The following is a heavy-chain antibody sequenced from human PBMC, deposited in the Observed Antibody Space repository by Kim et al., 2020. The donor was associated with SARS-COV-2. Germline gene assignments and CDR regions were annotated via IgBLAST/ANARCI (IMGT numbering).Heavy chain of an antibody. CDR1: GYRFTTYA. D-gene: IGHD3-10*02. V-gene: IGHV7-4-1*02. J-gene: IGHJ4*02. CDR3: ARDSFVRGDSYY. Sequence: ASVKVSCKASGYRFTTYAMNWVRQAPGQGLEWMGWINTNSGNPTYAPGFTGRFVFSLDTPVSTAYLQINNLNPDDTAVYYCARDSFVRGDSYYWGQGTLVTVSS. CDR2: INTNSGNP.